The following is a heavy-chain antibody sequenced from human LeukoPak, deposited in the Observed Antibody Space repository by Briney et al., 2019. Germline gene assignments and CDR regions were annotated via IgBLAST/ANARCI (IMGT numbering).Heavy chain of an antibody. D-gene: IGHD6-13*01. CDR2: IYWNDDK. V-gene: IGHV2-5*01. J-gene: IGHJ4*02. Sequence: SGPTLVKPTQTLTLTCTFSGFSLSTSGVGVGWIRQPPGKALEWLALIYWNDDKRYSPSLKSRLTITKDTSKNQVVLTMTNMDPVDTATYYCARIRRGLAAASYWGQGTLVTVSS. CDR1: GFSLSTSGVG. CDR3: ARIRRGLAAASY.